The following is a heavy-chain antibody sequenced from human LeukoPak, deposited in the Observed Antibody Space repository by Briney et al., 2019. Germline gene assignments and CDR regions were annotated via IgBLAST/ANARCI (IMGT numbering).Heavy chain of an antibody. Sequence: QSGGSLRLSCAASGFTFSSYSMNWVRQAPGKGLEWVSYISSSSSTIYYADSVKGRFTISRDNAKNSLYLQMNSLRAEDTAVYYCASRRTAYCGGDCPEGYWGQGTLVTVSS. CDR2: ISSSSSTI. J-gene: IGHJ4*02. CDR3: ASRRTAYCGGDCPEGY. CDR1: GFTFSSYS. V-gene: IGHV3-48*01. D-gene: IGHD2-21*02.